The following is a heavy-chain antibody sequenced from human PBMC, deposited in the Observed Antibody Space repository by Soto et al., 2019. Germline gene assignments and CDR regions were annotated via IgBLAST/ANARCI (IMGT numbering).Heavy chain of an antibody. Sequence: SVKVSCKASGGTFSSYAISWVRQAPGQGLEWMGGIIPIFGTANYAQKFQGRVTITADKSTSTAYMELSSLRSEDTAVYYCMTTVTNYYYYGMDVWGQGTTVTVSS. V-gene: IGHV1-69*06. J-gene: IGHJ6*02. CDR2: IIPIFGTA. CDR3: MTTVTNYYYYGMDV. CDR1: GGTFSSYA. D-gene: IGHD4-17*01.